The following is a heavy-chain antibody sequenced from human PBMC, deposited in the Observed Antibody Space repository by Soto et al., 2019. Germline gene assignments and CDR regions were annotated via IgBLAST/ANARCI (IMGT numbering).Heavy chain of an antibody. J-gene: IGHJ4*02. D-gene: IGHD3-10*01. CDR2: ISDTGGDS. CDR1: GFTFWSRA. Sequence: EVQLLASGGDLVQPGGSLRLSCLASGFTFWSRAMSWVRQAPGEGLEWVSTISDTGGDSKYADSVRGRFTISRDNSRNTLYLQMSSLRADDSAVYYCARGSKESYPGSRIFDFWGRGTLVTVSS. V-gene: IGHV3-23*01. CDR3: ARGSKESYPGSRIFDF.